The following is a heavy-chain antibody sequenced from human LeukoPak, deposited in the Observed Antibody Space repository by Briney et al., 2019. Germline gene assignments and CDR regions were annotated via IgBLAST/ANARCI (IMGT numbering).Heavy chain of an antibody. D-gene: IGHD3-10*01. CDR3: ARSKPGFGELLHS. J-gene: IGHJ5*02. V-gene: IGHV3-74*01. CDR2: INSEGNAR. Sequence: GGSLRPSCAASGFTFSSYWMHWVRQAPGKGLVWVSRINSEGNARYYADSVKGRFTISRDNAKNTLCLEMNSLRAEDTAVYYCARSKPGFGELLHSWGQGTLVTVSS. CDR1: GFTFSSYW.